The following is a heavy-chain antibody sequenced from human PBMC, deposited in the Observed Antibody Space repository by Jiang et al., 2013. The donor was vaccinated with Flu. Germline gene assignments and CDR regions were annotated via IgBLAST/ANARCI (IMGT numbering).Heavy chain of an antibody. J-gene: IGHJ4*02. CDR2: IHANGGST. CDR1: GFAFSNYV. D-gene: IGHD4-23*01. Sequence: QLVESGGGLIQPGGSLRLSCAASGFAFSNYVMNWVRQAPGKGLEWVSTIHANGGSTFYADSVKGRFTISRDNSKNTLYLQMNSLRAEDTAVYYCARDKDYGGNSGESDYWGQGTLVTVSS. V-gene: IGHV3-23*04. CDR3: ARDKDYGGNSGESDY.